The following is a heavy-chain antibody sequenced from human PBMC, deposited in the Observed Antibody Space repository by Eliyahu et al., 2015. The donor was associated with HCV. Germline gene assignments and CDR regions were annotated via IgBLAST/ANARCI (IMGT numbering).Heavy chain of an antibody. V-gene: IGHV3-9*01. CDR2: VSWDSGNI. CDR1: GFQFDXHA. Sequence: EVQLVESGGGLVQPGKSLRLSCVASGFQFDXHAMHWVRQGPGKGLEWVSGVSWDSGNIVYAASVKGRFTASRDNAKNSLFLQMNSLTTEDTAVYYCVKVTGGRYYAFENWGQGTLVIVSS. CDR3: VKVTGGRYYAFEN. J-gene: IGHJ4*02. D-gene: IGHD1-26*01.